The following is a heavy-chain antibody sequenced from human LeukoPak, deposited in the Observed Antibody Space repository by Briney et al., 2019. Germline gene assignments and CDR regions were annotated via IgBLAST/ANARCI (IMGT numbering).Heavy chain of an antibody. J-gene: IGHJ3*02. CDR3: ARDRPYYGDYVYAFDI. CDR1: GGSISSYY. Sequence: SETLSLTCTVSGGSISSYYWSWIRQPAGKGLEWIGRIYTSGSTNYNPSLKSRVTMSVDTSKNQFSLKLSSVTAADTAVYYCARDRPYYGDYVYAFDIWGQGTTVTVSS. D-gene: IGHD4-17*01. V-gene: IGHV4-4*07. CDR2: IYTSGST.